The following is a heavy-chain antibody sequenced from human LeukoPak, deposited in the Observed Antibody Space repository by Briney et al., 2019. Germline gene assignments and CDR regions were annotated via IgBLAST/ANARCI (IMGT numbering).Heavy chain of an antibody. V-gene: IGHV1-69*05. CDR3: ARERYSSSWTFDY. CDR2: IIPIFGTA. J-gene: IGHJ4*02. D-gene: IGHD6-13*01. Sequence: SVKVSCKASGGTFSSYDISWVRQAPGQGLEWMGRIIPIFGTANYAQKFQGRVTITTDESTSTAYMELSSLRSEDTAVYYCARERYSSSWTFDYWGQGTLVTVSS. CDR1: GGTFSSYD.